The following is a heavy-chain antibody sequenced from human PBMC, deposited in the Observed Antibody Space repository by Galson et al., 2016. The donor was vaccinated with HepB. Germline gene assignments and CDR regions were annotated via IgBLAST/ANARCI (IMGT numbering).Heavy chain of an antibody. CDR2: IYPGDSDS. D-gene: IGHD6-6*01. CDR1: GYSFTSYW. V-gene: IGHV5-51*01. J-gene: IGHJ4*02. CDR3: ARRMRYSSSAFDY. Sequence: SGAEVKKPGESLKISCKGSGYSFTSYWIGWVRQMPGKGLEWMGIIYPGDSDSRYSPFFQGQVTFSAVKSISTAFLQWSSLKASDTAIDYCARRMRYSSSAFDYWGQGTLVTVSS.